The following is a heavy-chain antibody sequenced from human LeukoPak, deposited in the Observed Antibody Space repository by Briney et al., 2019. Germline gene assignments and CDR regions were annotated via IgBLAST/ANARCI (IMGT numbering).Heavy chain of an antibody. CDR1: GGSINSYF. J-gene: IGHJ4*02. CDR3: ARHAGVVVYSDY. D-gene: IGHD3-22*01. V-gene: IGHV4-59*08. Sequence: SETLSLTCTVSGGSINSYFWSWIRQPPGKGLEWIGYVYYSGSTKYNPSLKSRVTISVDTSKNQFSLKLSSVTAADTAVYYCARHAGVVVYSDYWGQGTLVTVSS. CDR2: VYYSGST.